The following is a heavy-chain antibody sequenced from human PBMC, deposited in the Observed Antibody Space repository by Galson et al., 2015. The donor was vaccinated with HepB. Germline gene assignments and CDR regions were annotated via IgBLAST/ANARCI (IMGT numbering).Heavy chain of an antibody. CDR3: ARAIYGDWGSDAFDI. Sequence: SLRLSCAASGSTFSNYWMSWVRQAPGKGLEWVANIKQDGSEKHYVDSVKGRFTISRDNVKNSLYLQMSTLRAEDTAVYYCARAIYGDWGSDAFDIWGQGTMVTVSS. CDR1: GSTFSNYW. J-gene: IGHJ3*02. CDR2: IKQDGSEK. D-gene: IGHD4-17*01. V-gene: IGHV3-7*01.